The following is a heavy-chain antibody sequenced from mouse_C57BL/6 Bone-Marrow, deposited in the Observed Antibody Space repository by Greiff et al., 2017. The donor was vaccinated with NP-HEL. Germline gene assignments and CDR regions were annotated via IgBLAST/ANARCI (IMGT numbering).Heavy chain of an antibody. CDR3: TTGGYDEWYFDV. CDR1: GFNIKDDY. V-gene: IGHV14-4*01. D-gene: IGHD2-2*01. CDR2: IDPENGDT. J-gene: IGHJ1*03. Sequence: VQLQQSGAELVRPGASVKLSCTASGFNIKDDYMHWVKQRPEQGLEWIGWIDPENGDTEYASKFQGKATITADTSSNTAYLQLSSLTSEDTAVYYCTTGGYDEWYFDVWGTGTTVTVSS.